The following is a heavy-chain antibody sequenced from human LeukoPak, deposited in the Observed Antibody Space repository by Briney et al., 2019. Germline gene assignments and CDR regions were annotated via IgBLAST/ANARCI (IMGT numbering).Heavy chain of an antibody. J-gene: IGHJ4*02. CDR1: VCTLSNYV. CDR3: AKKVSGNWYHFDY. V-gene: IGHV3-30*02. D-gene: IGHD6-13*01. CDR2: IWFDGSNK. Sequence: GWALRLSCVASVCTLSNYVMHSVRQAPGKGVAWVAFIWFDGSNKQYADSVKGRLTISRQNSKNTLYLYMNSQRDEDTAVYYCAKKVSGNWYHFDYWGQGTLVTVSS.